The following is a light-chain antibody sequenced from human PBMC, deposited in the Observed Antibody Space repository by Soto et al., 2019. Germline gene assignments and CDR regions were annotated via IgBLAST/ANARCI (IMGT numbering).Light chain of an antibody. CDR3: QHCNSYSNT. V-gene: IGKV1-5*01. CDR2: DAS. CDR1: QSISSW. Sequence: DIQMTQSPSTLSASVGDRVTITCRASQSISSWLAWYQQKPGKAPKLLIYDASSLESGVPSRFSGSGSGTEFTLNISSLQPDDFATYYCQHCNSYSNTFGQGTQLEIK. J-gene: IGKJ2*01.